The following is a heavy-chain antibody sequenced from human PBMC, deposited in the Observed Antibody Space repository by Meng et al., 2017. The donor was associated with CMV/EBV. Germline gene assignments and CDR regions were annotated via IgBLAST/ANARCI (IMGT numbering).Heavy chain of an antibody. J-gene: IGHJ3*02. D-gene: IGHD3-22*01. Sequence: GGSLRLSCAASGFTFSDYYMNWVRQAPGKGLEWVASISGSSTIYYAGSVKDRYTISKDNTNNSLYLQLNSLRAEDTAAYYCAREITMIVVVIAQNAFDIWGQGTMVTVSS. V-gene: IGHV3-69-1*02. CDR1: GFTFSDYY. CDR3: AREITMIVVVIAQNAFDI. CDR2: ISGSSTI.